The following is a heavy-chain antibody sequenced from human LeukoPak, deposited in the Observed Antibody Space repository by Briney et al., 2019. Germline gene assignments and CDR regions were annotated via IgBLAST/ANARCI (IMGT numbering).Heavy chain of an antibody. CDR2: ISGSGGST. CDR1: GFTFSSYA. D-gene: IGHD2-15*01. Sequence: GGSLRLSCVVSGFTFSSYAMSWVRQAPGKGLEWVSAISGSGGSTYYADSVKGRFTISRDNSKNTLYLQMNSLRAEDTAVYYCAKTLWSGYCSGGSCLIDYWGQGTLVTVSS. CDR3: AKTLWSGYCSGGSCLIDY. J-gene: IGHJ4*02. V-gene: IGHV3-23*01.